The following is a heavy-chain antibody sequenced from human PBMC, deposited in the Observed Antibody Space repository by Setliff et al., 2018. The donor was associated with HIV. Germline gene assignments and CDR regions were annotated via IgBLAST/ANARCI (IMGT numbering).Heavy chain of an antibody. Sequence: GASVKVSCKASGYTLTGYYMNWVRQAPGQGLEWMGRINPTSGDTNYAQKFQGRVTMTRDTSISTAYMELSRLRSDDTAVYYCARDGGGPGDYYYYYMDVWAKRDHGHRLL. D-gene: IGHD3-16*01. CDR3: ARDGGGPGDYYYYYMDV. J-gene: IGHJ6*03. CDR2: INPTSGDT. V-gene: IGHV1-2*06. CDR1: GYTLTGYY.